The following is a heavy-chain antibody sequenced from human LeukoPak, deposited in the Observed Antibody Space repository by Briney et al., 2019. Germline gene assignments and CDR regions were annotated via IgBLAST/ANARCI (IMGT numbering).Heavy chain of an antibody. CDR2: INHSGST. Sequence: SETLSLTCAVYGGSFSGYYWSWIRQPPGKGLEWIGEINHSGSTNYNPSLKSRVTISVDTSKNQFSLKLSSLTAADTAVYYCARKIGRTRPTYSWFDPWGQGTLVTVSS. CDR1: GGSFSGYY. J-gene: IGHJ5*02. D-gene: IGHD2-2*01. CDR3: ARKIGRTRPTYSWFDP. V-gene: IGHV4-34*01.